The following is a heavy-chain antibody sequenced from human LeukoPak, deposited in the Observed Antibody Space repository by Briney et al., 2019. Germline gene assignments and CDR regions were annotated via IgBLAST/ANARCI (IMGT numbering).Heavy chain of an antibody. CDR1: GGSISSSSYY. D-gene: IGHD5-18*01. V-gene: IGHV4-39*07. CDR3: ARIGRIQLWLTDY. Sequence: SETLSLTCTVSGGSISSSSYYWGWIRQPPGKGLEWIGSIYYSGSTYYNPSLKSRVTISVDTSKNQFSLKLSSVTAADTAVYYCARIGRIQLWLTDYWGQGTLVTVSS. J-gene: IGHJ4*02. CDR2: IYYSGST.